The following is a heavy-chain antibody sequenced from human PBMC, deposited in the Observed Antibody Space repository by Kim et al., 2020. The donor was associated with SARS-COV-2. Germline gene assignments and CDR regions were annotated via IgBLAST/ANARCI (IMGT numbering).Heavy chain of an antibody. J-gene: IGHJ5*02. V-gene: IGHV3-73*01. Sequence: GGSLRLSCAASGFTFSGSAMHWVRQASGKGLEWVGRIRSKANSYATAYAASVKGRFTISRDDSKNTAYLQMNSLKTEDTAVYYCTRPRTYGAYYDSSGYYLWFDPWGQGTLVTVSS. CDR1: GFTFSGSA. CDR2: IRSKANSYAT. D-gene: IGHD3-22*01. CDR3: TRPRTYGAYYDSSGYYLWFDP.